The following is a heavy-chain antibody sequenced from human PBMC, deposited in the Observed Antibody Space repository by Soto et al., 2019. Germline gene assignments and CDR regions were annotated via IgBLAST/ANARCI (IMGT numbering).Heavy chain of an antibody. J-gene: IGHJ6*02. CDR1: GFTFSDYY. V-gene: IGHV3-11*01. CDR3: ARSGGGSYCYYYGMDV. CDR2: ISSSGSNI. D-gene: IGHD3-16*01. Sequence: QVQLVESGGGLVKPGGSLRLSCAASGFTFSDYYMSWIRQAPGKGLEWVSYISSSGSNIYYADSVKGRFTISRDHAKTPLYLQMNTLRAEDTAVYYCARSGGGSYCYYYGMDVWGQGSTVTVSS.